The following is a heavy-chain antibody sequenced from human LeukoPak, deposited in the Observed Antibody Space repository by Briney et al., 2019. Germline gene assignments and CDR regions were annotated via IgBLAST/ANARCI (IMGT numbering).Heavy chain of an antibody. V-gene: IGHV3-7*01. CDR3: ARESSYYDSSGYSFDAFDI. J-gene: IGHJ3*02. CDR2: IKQDGSEK. D-gene: IGHD3-22*01. Sequence: GGSLRPSCAASGFTFSSYWMSWVRQAPGKGLEWVANIKQDGSEKYYVDSVKGRFTISRDNAKNSLYLQMNSLRAEDTAVYYCARESSYYDSSGYSFDAFDIWGQGTMVTVSS. CDR1: GFTFSSYW.